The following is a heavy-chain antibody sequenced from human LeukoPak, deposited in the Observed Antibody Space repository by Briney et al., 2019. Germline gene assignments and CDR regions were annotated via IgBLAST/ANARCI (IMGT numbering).Heavy chain of an antibody. D-gene: IGHD5-18*01. CDR3: ARDPGIQLWLSYYYYYMDV. CDR2: ISAYNGNT. CDR1: GYTLTSYG. J-gene: IGHJ6*03. Sequence: GASVKVSCKASGYTLTSYGISWVRQAPGQGLEWIGWISAYNGNTNYAQKLQGRGTMTTDTSTNTAHMEPRSLRSDDTAVYYCARDPGIQLWLSYYYYYMDVWGKGTTVTVSS. V-gene: IGHV1-18*01.